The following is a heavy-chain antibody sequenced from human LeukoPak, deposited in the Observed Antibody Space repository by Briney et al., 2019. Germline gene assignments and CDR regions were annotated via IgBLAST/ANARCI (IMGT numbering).Heavy chain of an antibody. V-gene: IGHV4-34*01. CDR3: ARHPPVTYSSGWYINFPWFDP. CDR2: INHSGST. J-gene: IGHJ5*02. CDR1: GGSFSGYY. D-gene: IGHD6-19*01. Sequence: SSETLSLTCAVYGGSFSGYYWSWIRQPPGKGLEWIGEINHSGSTNYNPSLKSRVTISVDTSKNQFSLKLSSVTAADAAVYYCARHPPVTYSSGWYINFPWFDPWGQGTLVTVSS.